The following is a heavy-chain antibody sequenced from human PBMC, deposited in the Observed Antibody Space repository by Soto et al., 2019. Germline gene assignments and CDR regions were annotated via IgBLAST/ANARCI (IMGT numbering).Heavy chain of an antibody. V-gene: IGHV4-31*02. CDR2: IYYSGST. D-gene: IGHD3-22*01. CDR3: ARTVVYYYDSSGYYDFDY. J-gene: IGHJ4*02. Sequence: WVRQVPGKGLEWIGYIYYSGSTYYNPSLKSRVTISVDTSKNQFSLKLSSVTAADTAVYYCARTVVYYYDSSGYYDFDYWGRGTLVTVSS.